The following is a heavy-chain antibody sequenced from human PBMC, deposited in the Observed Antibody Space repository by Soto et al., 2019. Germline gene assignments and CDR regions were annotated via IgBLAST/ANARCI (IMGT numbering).Heavy chain of an antibody. J-gene: IGHJ4*02. CDR3: ASWGAGTSDYFDY. Sequence: EVQLVHSGAEVKKPGELLKTSSKGSGYSFTSYWIGWVRQMPGKGLEWMRVIYPGDSDTRYSPSFQGQVTISADKSISTAYLQWSSLKAWDTAMYYCASWGAGTSDYFDYWGQGPMVTVSS. D-gene: IGHD6-19*01. CDR2: IYPGDSDT. V-gene: IGHV5-51*01. CDR1: GYSFTSYW.